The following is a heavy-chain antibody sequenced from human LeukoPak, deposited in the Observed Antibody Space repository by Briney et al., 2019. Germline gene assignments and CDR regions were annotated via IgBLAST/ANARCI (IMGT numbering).Heavy chain of an antibody. D-gene: IGHD3-10*01. CDR3: ARGRYPSIPTISLITMVRGVIPFDY. V-gene: IGHV1-18*01. Sequence: ASVKVSCKASGGTFSSYAISWVRQAPGQGLEWMVWISAYNGNTNYAQKLQGRVTMTTDTSTSTAYMELRSLRSDDTAVYYCARGRYPSIPTISLITMVRGVIPFDYWGQGTLVTVSS. J-gene: IGHJ4*02. CDR2: ISAYNGNT. CDR1: GGTFSSYA.